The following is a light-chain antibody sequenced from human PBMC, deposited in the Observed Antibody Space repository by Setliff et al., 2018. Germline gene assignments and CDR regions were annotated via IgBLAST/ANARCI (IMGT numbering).Light chain of an antibody. CDR1: SNDVGSYDL. J-gene: IGLJ1*01. V-gene: IGLV2-14*03. CDR2: GVS. Sequence: QSALTQPASVSGSPGQSITISCSGTSNDVGSYDLVSWYQQHPGKAPKPIIYGVSGRPSGVSSRFSGSKSGNTASLTTSGLQTEDEADYYCNAYTAGTTYVFGTGTKVTVL. CDR3: NAYTAGTTYV.